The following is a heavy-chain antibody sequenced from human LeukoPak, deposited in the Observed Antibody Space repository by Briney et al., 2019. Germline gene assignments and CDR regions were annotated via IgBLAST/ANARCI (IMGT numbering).Heavy chain of an antibody. CDR1: GGTFSSYA. Sequence: SVNVSCKASGGTFSSYAISWVRQAPGQGLEWMGGIIPIFGTVNYAQRFQGRVTITADESTSTAYMELSSLRSEDTAVYYCGRGGDNDYGAFDIWGQGTMVTVSS. D-gene: IGHD4-17*01. CDR2: IIPIFGTV. V-gene: IGHV1-69*13. J-gene: IGHJ3*02. CDR3: GRGGDNDYGAFDI.